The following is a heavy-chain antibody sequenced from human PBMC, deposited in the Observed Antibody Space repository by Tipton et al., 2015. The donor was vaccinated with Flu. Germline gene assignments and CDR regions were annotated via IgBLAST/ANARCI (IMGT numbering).Heavy chain of an antibody. V-gene: IGHV4-59*08. CDR1: GGSISAYS. D-gene: IGHD6-13*01. Sequence: LSLTCTVSGGSISAYSWSWIRQPPGNALEWIGYIFYSGSTDYNPSLKSRVTILVDTSKNQFSLKLSSLTAADSAVYSCASPGHSNPPTWGQGTLVTVSS. CDR3: ASPGHSNPPT. J-gene: IGHJ5*02. CDR2: IFYSGST.